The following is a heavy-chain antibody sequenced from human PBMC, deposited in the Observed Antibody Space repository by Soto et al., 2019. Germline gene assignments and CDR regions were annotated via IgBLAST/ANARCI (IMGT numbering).Heavy chain of an antibody. Sequence: EVQLVESGGGLVQPGGSLRLSCSDSGLIFSGHALHWVRQAPGKGLEYVSVISANGGATDYTDSVRGRFTISRDNSKNTLYLQMSRLRAEDTAVYYCTYDFLGYHLYWGQGTLVTVSS. V-gene: IGHV3-64D*08. J-gene: IGHJ4*02. D-gene: IGHD3-3*01. CDR1: GLIFSGHA. CDR3: TYDFLGYHLY. CDR2: ISANGGAT.